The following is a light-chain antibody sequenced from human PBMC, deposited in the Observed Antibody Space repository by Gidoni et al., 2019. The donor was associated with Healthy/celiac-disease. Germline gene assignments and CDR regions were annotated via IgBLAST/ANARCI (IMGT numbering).Light chain of an antibody. V-gene: IGKV1-5*01. CDR1: QSISSW. Sequence: DINLTQHPSTLSASVGDRVTITCRARQSISSWLAWYQQKPWKAPKLLIYDASSLESWVPSRFSGSGSGTYFTLTIISLQPDDFATYYCQQSFTFGPGTKVDIK. CDR3: QQSFT. J-gene: IGKJ3*01. CDR2: DAS.